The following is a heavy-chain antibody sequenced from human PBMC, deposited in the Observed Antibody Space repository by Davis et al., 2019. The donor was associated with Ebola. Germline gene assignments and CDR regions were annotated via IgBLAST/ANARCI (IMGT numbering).Heavy chain of an antibody. V-gene: IGHV4-59*12. CDR2: IYYSGST. Sequence: SETLSLTCTVSGGSISSYYWSWIRQPPGKGLEWIGYIYYSGSTNYNPSLKSRVTISVDTSKNQFSLKLSSVTAADTAVYYCARTANLGYCSSTSCYTGVRYYYYGMDVWGQGTTVTVSS. D-gene: IGHD2-2*02. CDR1: GGSISSYY. CDR3: ARTANLGYCSSTSCYTGVRYYYYGMDV. J-gene: IGHJ6*02.